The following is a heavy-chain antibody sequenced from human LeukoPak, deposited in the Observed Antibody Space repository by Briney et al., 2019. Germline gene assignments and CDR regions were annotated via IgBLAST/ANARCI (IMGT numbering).Heavy chain of an antibody. J-gene: IGHJ6*03. CDR3: AKDLGEATMDV. Sequence: PGGSLRLSCAASGFTFSSYGMHWVRQAPGKGLEWVAVIWYDGSNKYHADSVKGRFTISRDNSKNTLYLQMNSLRAEDTAVYYCAKDLGEATMDVWGKGTTVTVSS. CDR1: GFTFSSYG. D-gene: IGHD1-26*01. CDR2: IWYDGSNK. V-gene: IGHV3-33*06.